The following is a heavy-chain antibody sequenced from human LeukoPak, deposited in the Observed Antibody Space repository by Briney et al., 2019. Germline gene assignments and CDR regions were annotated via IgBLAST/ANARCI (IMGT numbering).Heavy chain of an antibody. V-gene: IGHV4-59*08. CDR1: GGSISSYY. J-gene: IGHJ3*02. CDR2: IYYSGST. CDR3: ARKYCSGGSCYPTPDAFDI. D-gene: IGHD2-15*01. Sequence: SETLSLTCTVSGGSISSYYWSWIRQPPGKGLERIGYIYYSGSTNYNPSLKSRVTISVDTSKNQFSLKLSSVTAADTAVYYCARKYCSGGSCYPTPDAFDIWGQGTMVTVSS.